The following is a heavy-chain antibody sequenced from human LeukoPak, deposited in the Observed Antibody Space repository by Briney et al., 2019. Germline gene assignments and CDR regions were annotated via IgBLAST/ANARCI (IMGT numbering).Heavy chain of an antibody. V-gene: IGHV3-74*01. J-gene: IGHJ4*02. CDR3: ARDWGTAMDTFFDY. D-gene: IGHD5-18*01. CDR1: GFTFSAYW. Sequence: PGGSLRLSCAASGFTFSAYWMHWVRQAPGKGLVWVSRINSDGFSIAYADSVKGRFTISRDNAKNSLYLQMNSLRAEDTAVYYCARDWGTAMDTFFDYWGQGTLVTVSS. CDR2: INSDGFSI.